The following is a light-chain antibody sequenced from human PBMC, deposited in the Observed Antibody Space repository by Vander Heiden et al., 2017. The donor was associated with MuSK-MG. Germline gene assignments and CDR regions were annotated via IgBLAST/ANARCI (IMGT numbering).Light chain of an antibody. J-gene: IGKJ5*01. CDR1: QSISSY. Sequence: DIQMTRSPSSLSASVGDRVTITCRASQSISSYLNWSKQKPGKAPKRLIYAAASWQRGVTSRFSGSGDGIDLTLTISSRQQEDFAPYYCQQIDCNPPLTFGQGTRLEIK. CDR3: QQIDCNPPLT. CDR2: AAA. V-gene: IGKV1-39*01.